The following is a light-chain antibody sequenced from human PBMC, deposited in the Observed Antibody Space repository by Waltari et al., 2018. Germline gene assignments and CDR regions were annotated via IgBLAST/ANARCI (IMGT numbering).Light chain of an antibody. CDR3: MQARQTPFT. Sequence: DIQMTQSPSSLSASVGDRVTITCRASQTISNYLNWYQQKPGKAPKLLIYTTSTLQSGVPSRFSGSGSGTDFTLLISRVEADDVGVYYCMQARQTPFTFGQGTKLEI. V-gene: IGKV1-39*01. CDR2: TTS. CDR1: QTISNY. J-gene: IGKJ2*01.